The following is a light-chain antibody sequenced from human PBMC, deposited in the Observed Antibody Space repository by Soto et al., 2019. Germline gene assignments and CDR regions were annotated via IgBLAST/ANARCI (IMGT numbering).Light chain of an antibody. J-gene: IGLJ1*01. CDR2: EVN. CDR3: SSFTTTSTHV. CDR1: SSDIGAYDY. V-gene: IGLV2-14*01. Sequence: ALTQPASLSGSPGQSITISCTGTSSDIGAYDYVSWFQQHPGKAPKLMISEVNNRPSGVSNRFSGSKSGNTAYLTISGLQVEDEAEYFCSSFTTTSTHVFGTGTKATVL.